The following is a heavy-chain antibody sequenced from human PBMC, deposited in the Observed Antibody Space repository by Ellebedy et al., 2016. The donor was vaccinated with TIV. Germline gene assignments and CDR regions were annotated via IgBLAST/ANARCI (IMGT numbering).Heavy chain of an antibody. CDR3: ATDEGIY. V-gene: IGHV3-48*04. J-gene: IGHJ4*02. CDR1: GFTFSSFS. D-gene: IGHD3-10*01. Sequence: PGGSLRLSCTASGFTFSSFSMNWVRQAPGKGLEWLSYIGTTTGSISYADSAKGRFTISRDNAKNSLHLQMDSLRAEDTAVYYCATDEGIYWGQGTLVTVSS. CDR2: IGTTTGSI.